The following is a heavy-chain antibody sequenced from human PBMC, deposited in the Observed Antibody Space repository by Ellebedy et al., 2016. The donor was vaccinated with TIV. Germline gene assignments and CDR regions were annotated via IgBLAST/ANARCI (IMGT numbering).Heavy chain of an antibody. J-gene: IGHJ4*02. CDR3: ASSRRGAVAATDY. V-gene: IGHV4-59*08. D-gene: IGHD6-19*01. CDR2: TYYSGST. Sequence: GSLRLXXTVSGGSISSYYWSWIRQPPGKGLEWIGYTYYSGSTNYNPSLKSRVTISVDTSKNQFSLKLSSVTAADTAVYYCASSRRGAVAATDYWGQGTLVTVSS. CDR1: GGSISSYY.